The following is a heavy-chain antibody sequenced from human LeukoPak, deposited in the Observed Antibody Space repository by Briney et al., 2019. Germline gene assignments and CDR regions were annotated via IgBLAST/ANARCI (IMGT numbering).Heavy chain of an antibody. CDR3: AREVVASGSFDY. J-gene: IGHJ4*02. V-gene: IGHV4-39*07. CDR1: GDSISSSSYY. D-gene: IGHD2-15*01. Sequence: SETLSLTCTVSGDSISSSSYYWGWIRQPPGKGLEWIGRVYYSGSTYYNPALKSRVTISVDTSKNQFSLKLSSVTAADTSVYYCAREVVASGSFDYWGQGTLVTVSS. CDR2: VYYSGST.